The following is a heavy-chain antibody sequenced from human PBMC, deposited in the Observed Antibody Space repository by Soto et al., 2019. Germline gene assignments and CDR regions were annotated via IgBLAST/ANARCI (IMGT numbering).Heavy chain of an antibody. J-gene: IGHJ5*02. V-gene: IGHV4-31*03. CDR1: GGSISSGGYY. CDR2: IYYSGST. CDR3: ARVLFFVVPAIVHWFDP. D-gene: IGHD2-21*02. Sequence: SETLSLTCTVSGGSISSGGYYWSWIRQHPGKGLEWIGYIYYSGSTYYNPSLKSRVTISVDTSKNQFSLKLGSVTAADTAVYYCARVLFFVVPAIVHWFDPWGQGTLVTVSS.